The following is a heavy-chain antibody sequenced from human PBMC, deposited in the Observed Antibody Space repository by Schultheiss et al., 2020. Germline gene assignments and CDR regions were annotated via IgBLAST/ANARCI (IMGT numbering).Heavy chain of an antibody. CDR2: ISGSGGST. CDR3: ARDLYYDSSGYYGH. V-gene: IGHV3-23*01. D-gene: IGHD3-22*01. J-gene: IGHJ4*02. CDR1: GFTFSSYA. Sequence: GGSLRLSCAASGFTFSSYAMSWVRQAPGKGLEWVSAISGSGGSTYYADSVKGRFTISRDNAKNSLYLQMNSLRAEDTAVYYCARDLYYDSSGYYGHWGQGTLVTVSS.